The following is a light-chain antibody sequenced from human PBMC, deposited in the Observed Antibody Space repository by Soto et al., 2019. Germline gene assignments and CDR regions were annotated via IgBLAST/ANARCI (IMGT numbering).Light chain of an antibody. CDR1: SSNIGSNY. V-gene: IGLV1-47*01. Sequence: QSVLTQPPSASGTPGQRVTISCSGSSSNIGSNYVYWYQQLPGTAPKLLIYRNNQRPSGVPDRFSGSKSGTSASLAISGLRSEDEADYYGAAWDDSLSVVVFVGGTKLTVL. CDR3: AAWDDSLSVVV. CDR2: RNN. J-gene: IGLJ2*01.